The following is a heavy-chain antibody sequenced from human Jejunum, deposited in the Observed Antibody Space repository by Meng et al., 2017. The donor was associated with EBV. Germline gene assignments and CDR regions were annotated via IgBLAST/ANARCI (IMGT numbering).Heavy chain of an antibody. J-gene: IGHJ4*02. CDR2: IYYSGST. D-gene: IGHD3-22*01. Sequence: LPLQESGQGLGNPSDPLSLSCIVSGGSISSSSYYWGWIRQPPGKGLEWIGSIYYSGSTYYNPSLKSRVTISVDTSKNQFSLKLSSVTAADTAVYYCARTYYYDSSGYAPFDYWGQGTLVTVSS. CDR1: GGSISSSSYY. CDR3: ARTYYYDSSGYAPFDY. V-gene: IGHV4-39*07.